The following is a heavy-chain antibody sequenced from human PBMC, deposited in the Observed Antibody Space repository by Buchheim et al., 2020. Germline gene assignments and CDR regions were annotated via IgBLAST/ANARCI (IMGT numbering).Heavy chain of an antibody. CDR2: ISNTGSAN. Sequence: EVQLVESGGGLVQPGGSLRLSCAASGFTFSSFHMNWVRQAPGKGLEWVSYISNTGSANHYADSVKGRFTISRDNSKNTLYLQMNSLRAEDTAVYYCAREKYSSSWSSFDYWGQGTL. D-gene: IGHD6-13*01. J-gene: IGHJ4*02. CDR3: AREKYSSSWSSFDY. V-gene: IGHV3-48*01. CDR1: GFTFSSFH.